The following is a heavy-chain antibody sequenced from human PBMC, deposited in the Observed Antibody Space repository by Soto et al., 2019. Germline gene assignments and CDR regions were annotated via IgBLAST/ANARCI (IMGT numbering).Heavy chain of an antibody. Sequence: SSVNFPCKAPGGTFSSCTVRWLRLIPGQGLQWTGGIIPDFVTTNYAQRVQGRVSITADESTNTPFMELTTMAAEDTAVYYCARSHSTTQVAVAGPDYYFGIWGRGTVVPVSS. CDR1: GGTFSSCT. CDR2: IIPDFVTT. V-gene: IGHV1-69*13. D-gene: IGHD6-19*01. J-gene: IGHJ4*02. CDR3: ARSHSTTQVAVAGPDYYFGI.